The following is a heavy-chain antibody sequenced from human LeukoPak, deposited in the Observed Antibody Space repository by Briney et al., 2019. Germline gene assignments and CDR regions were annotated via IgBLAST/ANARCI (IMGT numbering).Heavy chain of an antibody. CDR3: AKDWVRGGSAYYFDY. D-gene: IGHD1-26*01. CDR2: IRYDGSNK. V-gene: IGHV3-30*02. Sequence: GGSLRLSCAASGFTFSSYGMHWVRQAPGKGLEWVAFIRYDGSNKYYADSVKGRFTISRDNSKNTLYLQMNSLRAEDTAVYYCAKDWVRGGSAYYFDYWGQGTLVTVSS. CDR1: GFTFSSYG. J-gene: IGHJ4*02.